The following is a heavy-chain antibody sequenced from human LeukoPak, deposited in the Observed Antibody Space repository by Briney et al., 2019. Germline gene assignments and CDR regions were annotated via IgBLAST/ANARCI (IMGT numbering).Heavy chain of an antibody. D-gene: IGHD5-18*01. CDR3: ARTNVDTAMISP. CDR2: IRYDGSNK. Sequence: PGGSLRLSCAASGFTFSSYGMHWVRQAPGKGLEWVAFIRYDGSNKYYADSVKGRFTISRDNSKNTLYLQMNSLRAEDTAVYYCARTNVDTAMISPWGQGTLVTVSS. CDR1: GFTFSSYG. V-gene: IGHV3-30*02. J-gene: IGHJ5*02.